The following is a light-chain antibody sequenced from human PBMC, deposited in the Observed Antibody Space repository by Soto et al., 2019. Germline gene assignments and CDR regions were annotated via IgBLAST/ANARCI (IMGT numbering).Light chain of an antibody. CDR2: WAS. Sequence: DIVMTQSPDSLAVSLGERATINCKSSQSVSYSSDKRNCLAWYQQKPGLPPKLLIYWASTRESGVPDRFSGTVSGTDFTLTISSLQAEDVVVYYCQQYYSSPLTFGGGTKVEIK. CDR3: QQYYSSPLT. CDR1: QSVSYSSDKRNC. V-gene: IGKV4-1*01. J-gene: IGKJ4*01.